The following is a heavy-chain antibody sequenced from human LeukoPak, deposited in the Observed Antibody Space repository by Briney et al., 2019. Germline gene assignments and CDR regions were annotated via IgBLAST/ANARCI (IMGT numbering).Heavy chain of an antibody. D-gene: IGHD2-15*01. J-gene: IGHJ4*02. CDR2: IIPIFGTA. CDR3: ASYCSGGSCYHTDY. Sequence: ASVKVSCKASGGTFSSYAISWVRQAPGQGLGWMGRIIPIFGTANYAQKFQGRVTITTDESTSTAYMELSSLRSEDTAVYYCASYCSGGSCYHTDYWGQGTLVTVSS. CDR1: GGTFSSYA. V-gene: IGHV1-69*05.